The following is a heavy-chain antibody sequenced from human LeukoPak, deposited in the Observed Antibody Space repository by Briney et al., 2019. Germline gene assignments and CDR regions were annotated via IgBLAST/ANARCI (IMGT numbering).Heavy chain of an antibody. Sequence: GGSLRLSCAASGFTFSTYWMHWVRQAPGKGLEWVANIKEDGSVKNYVDSVKGRFTISRDNAKSSLYLQMSSLRAEDTAVYYCMRGNPFGGYWGQGTLVTVSS. CDR3: MRGNPFGGY. CDR1: GFTFSTYW. CDR2: IKEDGSVK. J-gene: IGHJ4*02. D-gene: IGHD3-16*01. V-gene: IGHV3-7*03.